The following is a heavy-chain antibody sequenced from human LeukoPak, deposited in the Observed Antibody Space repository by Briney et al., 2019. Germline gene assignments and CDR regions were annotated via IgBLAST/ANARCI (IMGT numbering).Heavy chain of an antibody. CDR2: ISGSGGST. D-gene: IGHD6-19*01. Sequence: GGTLRLSCAASGFTFSSYAMSWVRQAPGKGLEWVSAISGSGGSTYYADSVKGRFTISRDNSKNTLYLQMNSLRAEDTAVYYCAKDRYSSGWYDYFDYWGQGTLVAVSS. J-gene: IGHJ4*02. CDR1: GFTFSSYA. CDR3: AKDRYSSGWYDYFDY. V-gene: IGHV3-23*01.